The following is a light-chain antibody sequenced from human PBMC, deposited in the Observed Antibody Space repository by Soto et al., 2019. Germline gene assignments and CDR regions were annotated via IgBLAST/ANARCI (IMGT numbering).Light chain of an antibody. J-gene: IGKJ2*01. CDR2: LGS. V-gene: IGKV2-28*01. Sequence: DIVMTQSPLSLPVTPGEPASISCRSSQSLLHSNGYNYLDWYLQKPGQSPQLLVYLGSNRGSGVPDRFSGSGSGTDFTLKLSRVEAEDVGVYYCMQALQILYTFGQGTKLEI. CDR1: QSLLHSNGYNY. CDR3: MQALQILYT.